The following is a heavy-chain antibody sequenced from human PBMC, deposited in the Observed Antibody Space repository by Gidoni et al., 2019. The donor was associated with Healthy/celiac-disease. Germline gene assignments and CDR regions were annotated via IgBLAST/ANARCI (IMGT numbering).Heavy chain of an antibody. Sequence: QVQLVQSGAEVKKPGASVKVSCKASGYTFTGYYMHWVRPAAGQGLEWMGWINPNSGGTNYAQKFQGRVTMTRDTSISTAYMELSRLRSDDTAVYYCARDRAGIAAACHFDYWGQGTLVTVSS. CDR1: GYTFTGYY. V-gene: IGHV1-2*02. CDR3: ARDRAGIAAACHFDY. J-gene: IGHJ4*02. CDR2: INPNSGGT. D-gene: IGHD6-13*01.